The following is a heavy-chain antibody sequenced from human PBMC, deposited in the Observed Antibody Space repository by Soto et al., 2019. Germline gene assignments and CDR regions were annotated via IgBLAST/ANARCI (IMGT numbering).Heavy chain of an antibody. Sequence: QVQLQQWGAGPLRPLETLSLPCGVSGGSFSGYYWAWIRQSPGKGLEWIGEINDRGSINYNPSLKSPVSISVDTSKNHYSLNLRSVTAADTAVYYCARESHDILTGPPWVWYFDLWGRGTLVTVSS. V-gene: IGHV4-34*01. CDR2: INDRGSI. J-gene: IGHJ2*01. D-gene: IGHD3-9*01. CDR3: ARESHDILTGPPWVWYFDL. CDR1: GGSFSGYY.